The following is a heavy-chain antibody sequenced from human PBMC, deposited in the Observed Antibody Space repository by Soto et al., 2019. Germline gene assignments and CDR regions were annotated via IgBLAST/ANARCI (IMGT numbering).Heavy chain of an antibody. CDR1: GFPFSAYA. CDR3: AISVGSDGRFVH. J-gene: IGHJ4*02. CDR2: IGGSGTTI. D-gene: IGHD6-19*01. V-gene: IGHV3-23*01. Sequence: GGSLRLSCVASGFPFSAYAMNWVRQTPGKGLEWVCGIGGSGTTIYCADSVKGRFTISRDNFGNTMYLQMNSVRAEDTAFYYCAISVGSDGRFVHWGQGTLVTVSS.